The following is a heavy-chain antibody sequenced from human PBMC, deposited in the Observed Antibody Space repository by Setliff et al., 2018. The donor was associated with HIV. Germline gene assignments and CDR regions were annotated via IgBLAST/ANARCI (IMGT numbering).Heavy chain of an antibody. V-gene: IGHV4-59*11. J-gene: IGHJ4*02. D-gene: IGHD6-13*01. CDR3: ARGGAYSSSWWVYFDY. CDR1: GGSISSHY. CDR2: IYFSGST. Sequence: PSETLSLTCTVSGGSISSHYWSWLRQSPGKGLEWIGYIYFSGSTNYNPSLKSRVTILVDTSKNQFSLKLSSVTAADTAVYYCARGGAYSSSWWVYFDYWGQGTLVTVSS.